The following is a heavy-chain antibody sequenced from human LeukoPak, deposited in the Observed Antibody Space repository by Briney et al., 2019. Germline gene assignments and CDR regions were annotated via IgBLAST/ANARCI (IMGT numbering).Heavy chain of an antibody. CDR2: ITGSGAFT. Sequence: PGRSLRLSCAASGFTFISYSMTWVSQPPGRGLEWVSAITGSGAFTDYADSVKGRFTISRDNSKNTLYLQMNSLRAEDTAVYYCAKRSAESSGYFDYWGQGTLVTVSS. CDR3: AKRSAESSGYFDY. J-gene: IGHJ4*02. D-gene: IGHD6-19*01. CDR1: GFTFISYS. V-gene: IGHV3-23*01.